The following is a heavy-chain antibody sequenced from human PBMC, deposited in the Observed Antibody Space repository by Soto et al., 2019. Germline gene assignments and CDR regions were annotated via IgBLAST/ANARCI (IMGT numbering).Heavy chain of an antibody. CDR3: ARGMYGDY. Sequence: QVHLVQSGAEVKKPGASVKVSCKGSGYAFTTYGITWVRQAPGQGLEWMGWISAHNGNTNYAQKLQGRVTVTRDTSTSTANMELRSPISDDTAVYYCARGMYGDYWGQGALVTVSS. J-gene: IGHJ4*02. D-gene: IGHD2-8*01. CDR2: ISAHNGNT. V-gene: IGHV1-18*01. CDR1: GYAFTTYG.